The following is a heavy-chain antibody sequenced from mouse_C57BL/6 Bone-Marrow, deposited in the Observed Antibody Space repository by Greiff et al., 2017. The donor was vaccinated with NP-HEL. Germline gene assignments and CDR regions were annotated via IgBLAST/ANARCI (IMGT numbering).Heavy chain of an antibody. Sequence: VQLQESGAELMKPGASVKLSCKATGYTFTGYWMHWVKQRPGQGLEWIGVIDPSDSYTNYNQKFKGKATLTVDTSSSTAYMQLSSLTSEDSAVYYCASLYYPYWGQGTLVTVSA. J-gene: IGHJ3*01. CDR2: IDPSDSYT. CDR1: GYTFTGYW. D-gene: IGHD2-1*01. CDR3: ASLYYPY. V-gene: IGHV1-59*01.